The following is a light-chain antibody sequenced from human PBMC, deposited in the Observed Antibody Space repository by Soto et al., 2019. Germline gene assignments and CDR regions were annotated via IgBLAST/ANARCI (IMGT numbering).Light chain of an antibody. CDR1: QPISRY. CDR3: QHYKTWPWT. V-gene: IGKV3-15*01. Sequence: EIVLTQSPASLSVSPGERASLSCTASQPISRYLAWYQQKPGQAPRLLIHGASTLAVGVPARFSGSKSGTELEFTLTISSLQSEDSAIYYCQHYKTWPWTFGQGTKVEIK. J-gene: IGKJ1*01. CDR2: GAS.